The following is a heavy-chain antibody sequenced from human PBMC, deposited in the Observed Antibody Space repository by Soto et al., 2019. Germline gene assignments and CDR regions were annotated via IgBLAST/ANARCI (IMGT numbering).Heavy chain of an antibody. J-gene: IGHJ6*02. CDR1: GGSISSGGYY. Sequence: SETLSLTCTVSGGSISSGGYYWSWIRQHPGKGLEWIGYIYYSGSTYYNPSLKSRVTISVDTSKNQFSLKLSPVTAADTAVYYRAREIGYYGMDVWGQGTTVTVSS. V-gene: IGHV4-31*03. CDR2: IYYSGST. CDR3: AREIGYYGMDV.